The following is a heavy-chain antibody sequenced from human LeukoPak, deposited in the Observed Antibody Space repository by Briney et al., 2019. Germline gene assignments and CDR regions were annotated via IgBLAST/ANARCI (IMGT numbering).Heavy chain of an antibody. D-gene: IGHD7-27*01. V-gene: IGHV3-21*04. CDR2: ISSSSSYI. J-gene: IGHJ4*02. Sequence: GGPLRLSCAASGFTFSSYSMNWVRQAPGKGLEWVSSISSSSSYIYYADSVKGRFAISRDNAKNSLYLQMNSLRAEDTAVYYCAKDGGLWVSAHWGDSWGRGTLVTVSS. CDR3: AKDGGLWVSAHWGDS. CDR1: GFTFSSYS.